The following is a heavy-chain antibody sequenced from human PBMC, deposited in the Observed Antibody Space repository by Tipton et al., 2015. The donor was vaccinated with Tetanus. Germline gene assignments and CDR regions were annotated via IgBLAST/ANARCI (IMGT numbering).Heavy chain of an antibody. CDR3: VANDGGLEHGQH. CDR1: GGSISSYY. V-gene: IGHV4-59*01. D-gene: IGHD2-8*01. Sequence: LRLSCTVSGGSISSYYCSWVRQPPGKGLEWIGHTHYSGNTNYNSSLWSRVTISLDTSKNQFSLKLGSVTAADTAVYYCVANDGGLEHGQHWGQGTLVTVSS. J-gene: IGHJ1*01. CDR2: THYSGNT.